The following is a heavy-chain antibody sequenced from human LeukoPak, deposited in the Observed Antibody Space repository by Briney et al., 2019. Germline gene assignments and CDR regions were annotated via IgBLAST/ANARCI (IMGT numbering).Heavy chain of an antibody. Sequence: SVKVSCKASGGTFSSYAISWVRQAPGQGLEWMGGIIPIFGTANYAQKFLGRVTITADESTSTAYMELSSLRSEDTAVYYCARESSDYGGNPLDYYYGMDVWGQGTTVTVSS. J-gene: IGHJ6*02. CDR3: ARESSDYGGNPLDYYYGMDV. CDR2: IIPIFGTA. V-gene: IGHV1-69*13. CDR1: GGTFSSYA. D-gene: IGHD4-23*01.